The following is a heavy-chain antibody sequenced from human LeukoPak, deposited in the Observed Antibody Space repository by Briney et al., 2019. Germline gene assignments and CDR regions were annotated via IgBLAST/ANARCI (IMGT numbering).Heavy chain of an antibody. CDR1: GGSFSGYY. V-gene: IGHV4-34*01. Sequence: PSETLSLTCAVYGGSFSGYYWSWIRQPPGKGLEWIGEINHSGSTNYNPSLKSRVTISVDTSKNQFSLKLSSVTAADTAVYCCARAWGYSYVDYWGQGTLVTVSS. J-gene: IGHJ4*02. CDR3: ARAWGYSYVDY. D-gene: IGHD5-18*01. CDR2: INHSGST.